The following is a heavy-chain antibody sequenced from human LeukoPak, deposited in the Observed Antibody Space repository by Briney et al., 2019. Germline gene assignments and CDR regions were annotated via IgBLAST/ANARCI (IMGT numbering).Heavy chain of an antibody. J-gene: IGHJ1*01. V-gene: IGHV3-15*01. CDR2: IKTKTDGGTT. D-gene: IGHD4-17*01. CDR1: EFTFSNAW. CDR3: TTHGDHGTFHN. Sequence: GGSLRLSCAASEFTFSNAWMSWVRQAPGKGLEWVGRIKTKTDGGTTDYAAPVKGRFTISRDDSQNTLYLQMNSLPTEDTAVYYCTTHGDHGTFHNWGQGTLVTVSS.